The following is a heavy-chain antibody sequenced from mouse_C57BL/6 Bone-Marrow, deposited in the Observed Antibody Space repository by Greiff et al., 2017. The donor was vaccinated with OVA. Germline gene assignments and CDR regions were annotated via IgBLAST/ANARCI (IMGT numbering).Heavy chain of an antibody. CDR3: AREDYGNYNAMDD. D-gene: IGHD2-1*01. CDR1: GFTFSDYG. J-gene: IGHJ4*01. V-gene: IGHV5-15*01. Sequence: EVKVVESGGGLVQPGGSLKLSCAASGFTFSDYGMAWVRQAPRKGPEWVAFISNLAYSIYYADTVTGRFTISRENAKNTLYLVMSSLRSEDTAMYYCAREDYGNYNAMDDWGQGTSVTVSS. CDR2: ISNLAYSI.